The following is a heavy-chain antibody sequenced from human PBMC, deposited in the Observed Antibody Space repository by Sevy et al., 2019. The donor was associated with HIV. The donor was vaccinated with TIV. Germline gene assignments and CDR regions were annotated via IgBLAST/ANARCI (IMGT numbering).Heavy chain of an antibody. J-gene: IGHJ5*01. CDR2: SKSKTEGGKT. V-gene: IGHV3-15*01. D-gene: IGHD2-21*01. CDR1: GFTFSNGW. CDR3: TTDSKKRGLFVLLDS. Sequence: GGSLRLSCAASGFTFSNGWMSWVLQAPGKGLEWVGRSKSKTEGGKTDYAAPVKGKFTMSRDDSKNTLYLQTNSLKTEETATYYCTTDSKKRGLFVLLDSRGHGTLFTVSS.